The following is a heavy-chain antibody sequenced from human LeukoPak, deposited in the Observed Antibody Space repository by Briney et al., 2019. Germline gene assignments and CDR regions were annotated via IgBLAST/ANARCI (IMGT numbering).Heavy chain of an antibody. J-gene: IGHJ4*02. Sequence: PSETLSLTCAVYGGSFSGYYWSWIRQPPGKGLEWIGQISHSGSTNYNPSLKSRVTISVDTSKNQFSLKLSSVTAADTAVYYCARGTRTYYDILTGYSYWGQGTLVTVSS. CDR2: ISHSGST. CDR1: GGSFSGYY. CDR3: ARGTRTYYDILTGYSY. D-gene: IGHD3-9*01. V-gene: IGHV4-34*01.